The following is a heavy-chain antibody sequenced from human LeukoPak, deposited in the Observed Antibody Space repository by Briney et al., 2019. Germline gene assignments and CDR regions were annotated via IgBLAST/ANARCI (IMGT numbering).Heavy chain of an antibody. D-gene: IGHD3-22*01. J-gene: IGHJ3*02. CDR1: GYTFTSYG. Sequence: GASVKVSCKASGYTFTSYGISWVRQAPGQGLEWMGWISAYNGNTNYAQKLQGRVTMTTDTSTSTAYMELRSLRSDDTAVYYCAREGSYYDSSGYYPRGGAFDIWGRGTMVTVSS. CDR2: ISAYNGNT. V-gene: IGHV1-18*01. CDR3: AREGSYYDSSGYYPRGGAFDI.